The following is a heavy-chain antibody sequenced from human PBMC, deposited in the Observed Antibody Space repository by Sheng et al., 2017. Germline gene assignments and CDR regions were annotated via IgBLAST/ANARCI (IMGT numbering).Heavy chain of an antibody. CDR2: ISTSSNFI. V-gene: IGHV3-21*01. CDR3: AREISGSYALFDY. J-gene: IGHJ4*02. CDR1: GFTFENYG. Sequence: EVQLVESGGGLVKPGGSLRLSCSASGFTFENYGMNWVRQAPGKGPEWVSYISTSSNFIYYADSVKGRFTISRDNANNSLSLQMSGLRVEDTAVYYCAREISGSYALFDYWARERGHR. D-gene: IGHD3-10*01.